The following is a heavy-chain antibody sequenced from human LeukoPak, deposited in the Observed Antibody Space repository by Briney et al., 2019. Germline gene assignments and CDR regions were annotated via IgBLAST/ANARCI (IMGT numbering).Heavy chain of an antibody. D-gene: IGHD1-26*01. CDR1: GGSFSGYY. CDR3: ARGRGSGSNYEILDY. J-gene: IGHJ4*02. CDR2: INHSGST. Sequence: PSETLSLTCAVYGGSFSGYYWSWIRQPPGKGLEWIGEINHSGSTNYNPSLKSRVTISVDKSNNQFSLKLSSVTAADTAVYYCARGRGSGSNYEILDYWGQGTLVTVSS. V-gene: IGHV4-34*01.